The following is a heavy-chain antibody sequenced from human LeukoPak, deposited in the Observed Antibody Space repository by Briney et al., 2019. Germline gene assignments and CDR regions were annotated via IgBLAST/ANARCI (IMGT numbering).Heavy chain of an antibody. CDR2: ISSNGGST. V-gene: IGHV3-64*01. CDR3: ARSYSSSFPIDY. CDR1: GFTFSSYA. D-gene: IGHD6-6*01. J-gene: IGHJ4*02. Sequence: GGSLRLSCAASGFTFSSYAMHWVRQAPGKGLEYVSAISSNGGSTYYANSVKGRFTISRDNSKNTLYLQMNSLRAEDTAVYYCARSYSSSFPIDYWGQGTLVTVSS.